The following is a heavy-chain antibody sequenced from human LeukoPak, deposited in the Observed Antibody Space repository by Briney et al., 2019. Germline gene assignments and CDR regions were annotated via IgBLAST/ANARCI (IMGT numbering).Heavy chain of an antibody. CDR2: ISGSSSNI. V-gene: IGHV3-21*01. D-gene: IGHD4-23*01. J-gene: IGHJ3*01. Sequence: NPGGSLRLSCAASGFTFSNYNMNWVRQAPGKGLEWVSSISGSSSNIYYADSVKGRFTISRDNAKNSLYLQMNSLRAEDTAVYYCARSRWTDPDAFGFWGQGTMVTVSS. CDR3: ARSRWTDPDAFGF. CDR1: GFTFSNYN.